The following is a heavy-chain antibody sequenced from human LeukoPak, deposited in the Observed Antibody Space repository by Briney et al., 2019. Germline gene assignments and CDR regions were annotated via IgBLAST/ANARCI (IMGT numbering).Heavy chain of an antibody. D-gene: IGHD3-22*01. CDR2: IYHSGST. CDR3: ARADSSGQIDY. J-gene: IGHJ4*02. V-gene: IGHV4-30-2*01. CDR1: GGSISSGHSS. Sequence: SETLSLTCAVSGGSISSGHSSWNWFRQPPGKGLEWIGYIYHSGSTYYNPSLKSRVTISVDTSKNQFSLKLSSVTAADTAVYYCARADSSGQIDYWGQGTLVTVSS.